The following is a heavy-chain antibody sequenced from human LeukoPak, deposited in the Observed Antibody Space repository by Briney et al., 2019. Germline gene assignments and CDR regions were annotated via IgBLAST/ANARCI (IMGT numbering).Heavy chain of an antibody. CDR2: INPNSGGT. D-gene: IGHD4-17*01. CDR1: GYTFTGYY. Sequence: ASVKGSCKASGYTFTGYYIHWVRQAPGQGLEWMGWINPNSGGTNYAQKFQGRVTMTRDTSISTAYMELSRLRSDDTAVYYCARVRSHGLYGDIDYWGQGTLVTVSS. V-gene: IGHV1-2*02. J-gene: IGHJ4*02. CDR3: ARVRSHGLYGDIDY.